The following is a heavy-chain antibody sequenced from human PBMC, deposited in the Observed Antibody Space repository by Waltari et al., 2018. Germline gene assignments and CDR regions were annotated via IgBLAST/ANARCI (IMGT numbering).Heavy chain of an antibody. CDR3: ARDRGWSSSPGYYDY. Sequence: EVQLVEPGGGGVQPGGALRLSCAASRCTFNDAAMNGAGAAPRKGREWLSYISSSGGNMYYADSVKGRFSISRDNAKNSLYLQMSSLRVEDTAVYYCARDRGWSSSPGYYDYWGQGTLVTVSS. D-gene: IGHD6-13*01. CDR2: ISSSGGNM. V-gene: IGHV3-48*03. J-gene: IGHJ4*02. CDR1: RCTFNDAA.